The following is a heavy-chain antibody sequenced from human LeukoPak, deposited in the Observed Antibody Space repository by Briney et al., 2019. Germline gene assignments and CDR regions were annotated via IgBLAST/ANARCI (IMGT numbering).Heavy chain of an antibody. D-gene: IGHD4-17*01. J-gene: IGHJ4*02. CDR3: AKDERGDYLPPYYFDY. Sequence: GGSLRLSCAASGFTFSSYAMSWVRQAPGKGLEWVSVIYSCGSTYYADSVKGRFAFSRDNSKNTLYLQMNSLRAEDTAVYYCAKDERGDYLPPYYFDYWGQGTLVTVSS. CDR2: IYSCGST. CDR1: GFTFSSYA. V-gene: IGHV3-23*03.